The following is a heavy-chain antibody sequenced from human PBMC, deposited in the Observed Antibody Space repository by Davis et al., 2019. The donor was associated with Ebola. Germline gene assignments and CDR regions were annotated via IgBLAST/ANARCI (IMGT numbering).Heavy chain of an antibody. Sequence: ASVKVSCKASGYSFRYYGISWVRQAPGQGLEWMGWIRTSNGETKLAQNLQGRVTMTTDRSTSTVYMDLRSLTSDDTAVYYCARDWDCTGGSCRNCFDPWGQGTQVIVSA. CDR3: ARDWDCTGGSCRNCFDP. D-gene: IGHD2-15*01. J-gene: IGHJ5*02. CDR2: IRTSNGET. V-gene: IGHV1-18*01. CDR1: GYSFRYYG.